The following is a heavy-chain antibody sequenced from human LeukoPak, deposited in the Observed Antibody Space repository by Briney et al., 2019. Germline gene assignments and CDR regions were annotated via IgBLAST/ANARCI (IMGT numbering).Heavy chain of an antibody. CDR1: VCTFISYA. V-gene: IGHV1-69*05. Sequence: GASVTVSFKASVCTFISYAISWVRQARGQGREWMGGIIPIFGTANYAQKFQGRVTITTDESTSTAYMELSSLRSEDTAVYYCARGGIAVAGDYFDYWGQGTLVTVSS. CDR2: IIPIFGTA. D-gene: IGHD6-19*01. J-gene: IGHJ4*02. CDR3: ARGGIAVAGDYFDY.